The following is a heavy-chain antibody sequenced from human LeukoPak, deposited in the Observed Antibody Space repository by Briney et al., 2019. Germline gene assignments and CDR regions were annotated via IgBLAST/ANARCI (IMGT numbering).Heavy chain of an antibody. CDR2: IYYSGST. D-gene: IGHD6-13*01. CDR1: GGSISSYY. CDR3: ARHSPKYSSSWYSLFDY. V-gene: IGHV4-59*08. J-gene: IGHJ4*02. Sequence: SGTLSLTCTVSGGSISSYYWSWIRQPPGKGLEWIGYIYYSGSTNYNPSLKSRVTISVDTSKNQFSLKLSSVTAADTAVYYCARHSPKYSSSWYSLFDYWGQGTLVTVSS.